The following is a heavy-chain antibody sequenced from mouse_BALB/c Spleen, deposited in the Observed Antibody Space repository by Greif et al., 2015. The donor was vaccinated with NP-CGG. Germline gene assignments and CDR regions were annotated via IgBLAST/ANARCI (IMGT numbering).Heavy chain of an antibody. CDR1: GYTFTEYT. V-gene: IGHV1-18*01. J-gene: IGHJ1*01. Sequence: VQLQQSGPELVKPGASVKISCKTSGYTFTEYTLHWVKQSHGKSLEWIGGINPNNGGTIYNQKFKDKATLTEDRSSSTANMELRSLTSEDSAVYYCVRNRYGNWYFDVWGAGTTVTVSS. CDR3: VRNRYGNWYFDV. CDR2: INPNNGGT. D-gene: IGHD2-1*01.